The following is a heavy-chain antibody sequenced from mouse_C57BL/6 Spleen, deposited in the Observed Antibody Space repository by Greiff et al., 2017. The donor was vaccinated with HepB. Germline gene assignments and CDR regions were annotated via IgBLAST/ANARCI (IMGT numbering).Heavy chain of an antibody. J-gene: IGHJ1*03. Sequence: EVQLVESGGDLVKPGGSLKLSCAASGFTFSSYGMSWVRQTPDKRLEWVATISSGGSYTYYPDSVKGRVTISRDNAKNNLYLQMSSLKSEDTAMYYCARHDGSSHWYFDVWGTGTTVTVSS. CDR2: ISSGGSYT. CDR3: ARHDGSSHWYFDV. CDR1: GFTFSSYG. D-gene: IGHD1-1*01. V-gene: IGHV5-6*01.